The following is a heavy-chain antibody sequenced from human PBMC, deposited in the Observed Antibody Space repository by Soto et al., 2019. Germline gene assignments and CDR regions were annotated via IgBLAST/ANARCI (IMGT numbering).Heavy chain of an antibody. CDR2: ISGTGGGT. J-gene: IGHJ4*02. Sequence: EVQLLESGGALVQPGGSLRLSCAASGLTFSNYAMSWVRQAPGKGLEWVSSISGTGGGTYYADSVKGRFTISRDNSKNTLYLQMNSLRAEDTAGYFCAKDCLVGDTVAGAPTALDYWGQGTLVTVSS. D-gene: IGHD6-19*01. V-gene: IGHV3-23*01. CDR1: GLTFSNYA. CDR3: AKDCLVGDTVAGAPTALDY.